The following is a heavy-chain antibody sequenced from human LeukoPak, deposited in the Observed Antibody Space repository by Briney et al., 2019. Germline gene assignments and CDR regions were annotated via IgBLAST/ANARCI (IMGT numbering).Heavy chain of an antibody. CDR2: IYYSGST. CDR1: GGSFSGYY. D-gene: IGHD3-9*01. V-gene: IGHV4-39*01. Sequence: PSETLSLTCAVYGGSFSGYYWGWIRQPPGKGLEWIGSIYYSGSTYYNPSLKSRVTISVDTSKNQFSLKLSSVTAADTAVYYCARQVWGRYFDWLPMEIPLRSNYFDYWGQGTLVTVSS. CDR3: ARQVWGRYFDWLPMEIPLRSNYFDY. J-gene: IGHJ4*02.